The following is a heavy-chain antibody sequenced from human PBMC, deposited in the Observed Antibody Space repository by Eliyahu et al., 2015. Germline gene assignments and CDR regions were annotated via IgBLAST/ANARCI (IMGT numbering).Heavy chain of an antibody. CDR3: AKTAAIFGVVMVGGMDV. V-gene: IGHV3-30*18. J-gene: IGHJ6*02. D-gene: IGHD3-3*01. CDR1: GFTFXXXX. CDR2: ISYDGSNK. Sequence: QVQLVESGGGVVQPGRSLSLSCAAXGFTFXXXXMHWVRQAXGKGLEWVAVISYDGSNKYYADSVKGRFTISRDNSKNTLYLQMNSLRAEDTAVYYCAKTAAIFGVVMVGGMDVWGQGTTVTVSS.